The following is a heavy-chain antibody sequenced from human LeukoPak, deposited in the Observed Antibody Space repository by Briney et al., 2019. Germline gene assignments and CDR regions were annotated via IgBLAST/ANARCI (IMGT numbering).Heavy chain of an antibody. D-gene: IGHD3-22*01. CDR1: GGTFSSYA. V-gene: IGHV1-69*04. CDR2: IIPILGIA. CDR3: ARMSYFDSSLDY. Sequence: SVKVSCKASGGTFSSYAISWVRQAPGQGLEWMGRIIPILGIANYAQKFQGRVTITADKSTSTAYMELSSLRSEDTAVYYCARMSYFDSSLDYWGQGTLVTVSS. J-gene: IGHJ4*02.